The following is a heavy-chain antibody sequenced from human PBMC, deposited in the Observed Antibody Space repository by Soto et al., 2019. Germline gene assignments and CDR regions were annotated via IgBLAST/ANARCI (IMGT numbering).Heavy chain of an antibody. J-gene: IGHJ5*02. CDR1: GGSFSGYY. CDR3: ERGRGTYYYGSGSPIP. V-gene: IGHV4-34*01. CDR2: INHSGST. Sequence: QVQLQQWGAGLLKPSETLSLTCAVYGGSFSGYYWSWIRQPPGKGLEWIGEINHSGSTNYNPSIKGRVTISVDTSKSQFSLKLSSVTAADTAVYYCERGRGTYYYGSGSPIPWGQGTLVTVSS. D-gene: IGHD3-10*01.